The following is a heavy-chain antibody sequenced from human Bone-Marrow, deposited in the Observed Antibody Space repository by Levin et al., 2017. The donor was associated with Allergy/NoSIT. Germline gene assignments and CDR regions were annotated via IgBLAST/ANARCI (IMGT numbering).Heavy chain of an antibody. CDR1: GDSMHSGY. V-gene: IGHV4-4*07. J-gene: IGHJ4*01. Sequence: PSETLSLSCIVSGDSMHSGYLSWIRQSAGEGLEWIGRRYINGGETNYNPSLKSRVSMSLDQSKNQLSLRLDSVTAADTAVYYCARGQQGTSLNYWGQGILVTVSS. D-gene: IGHD7-27*01. CDR3: ARGQQGTSLNY. CDR2: RYINGGET.